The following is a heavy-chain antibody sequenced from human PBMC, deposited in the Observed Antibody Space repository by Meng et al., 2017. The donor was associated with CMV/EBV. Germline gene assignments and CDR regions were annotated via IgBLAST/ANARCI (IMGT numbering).Heavy chain of an antibody. V-gene: IGHV3-7*03. D-gene: IGHD4-17*01. CDR1: GFTFSSYW. CDR2: IKQDGSEK. Sequence: GGSLRLSCAASGFTFSSYWMSWVRQAPGKGLEWVANIKQDGSEKYYVDSVKGRFTISRDNAKNSLYLQMNSLRAEDTALYYCAKDMSSGGDYEGVDYWGQGTLVTVSS. J-gene: IGHJ4*02. CDR3: AKDMSSGGDYEGVDY.